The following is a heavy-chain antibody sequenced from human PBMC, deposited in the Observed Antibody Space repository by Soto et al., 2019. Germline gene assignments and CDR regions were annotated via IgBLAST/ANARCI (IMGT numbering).Heavy chain of an antibody. CDR3: ARVSGSYYYGMDV. Sequence: SETLSLTCAVSGDSISSYYCMWIRQPPGKGLESIGYLYYGRSANYSPSLKSRVTISVDKSKNQFSLRLTSVTAADTAVYYCARVSGSYYYGMDVWGQGTTVTVSS. CDR2: LYYGRSA. D-gene: IGHD1-26*01. CDR1: GDSISSYY. V-gene: IGHV4-59*12. J-gene: IGHJ6*02.